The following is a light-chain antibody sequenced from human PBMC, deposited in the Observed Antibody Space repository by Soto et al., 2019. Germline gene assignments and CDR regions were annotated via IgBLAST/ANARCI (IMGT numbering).Light chain of an antibody. CDR2: EVS. V-gene: IGLV2-8*01. Sequence: QSVLTQPLSASGSPGQSVTISCTGASSDIGAYNYVSWYQQHPGQAPKLLIYEVSKRPSGVPYRFSGSKSGNTASLTVSGLQAEDEADYYCSSYAGSTLYVFGTGTKLTVL. J-gene: IGLJ1*01. CDR3: SSYAGSTLYV. CDR1: SSDIGAYNY.